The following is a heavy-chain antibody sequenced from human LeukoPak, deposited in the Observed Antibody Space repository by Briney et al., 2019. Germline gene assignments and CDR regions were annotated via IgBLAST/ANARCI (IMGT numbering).Heavy chain of an antibody. CDR3: AKPSNYYGSATDAFDF. CDR2: ISNHGNT. V-gene: IGHV4-39*07. Sequence: PSETLSLTCTVSGASISSRYYDWWGWIRQPPGKGLEWIGSISNHGNTYYKPSLRTRVTISVDTSKNQFSLKLSSVTAADTAVYYCAKPSNYYGSATDAFDFWGQGTMVTVSS. CDR1: GASISSRYYD. D-gene: IGHD3-10*01. J-gene: IGHJ3*01.